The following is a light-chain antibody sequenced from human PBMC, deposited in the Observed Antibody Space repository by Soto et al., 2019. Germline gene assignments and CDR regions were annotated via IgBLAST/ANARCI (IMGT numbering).Light chain of an antibody. V-gene: IGKV3-11*01. J-gene: IGKJ3*01. CDR3: QQRSNWPPEVT. CDR1: QSVRSS. Sequence: TLSLSPGERATLSCRASQSVRSSLAWYQQKPGQAPRLLIYDASNRATGIPARFSGSGSGTDFTLTISSLEPEDFAVYYCQQRSNWPPEVTFGPGTKVDIK. CDR2: DAS.